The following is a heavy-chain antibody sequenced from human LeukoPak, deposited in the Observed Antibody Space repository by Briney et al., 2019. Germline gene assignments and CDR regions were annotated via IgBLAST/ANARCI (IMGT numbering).Heavy chain of an antibody. D-gene: IGHD6-13*01. CDR2: IYPDDSNT. CDR3: ARQGAAGKYYYYYMDV. CDR1: GYSFTSYW. V-gene: IGHV5-51*01. Sequence: GESLKISCKGSGYSFTSYWIGWVRQMPGQGLEWMGIIYPDDSNTIYGPSFQGQVTISADKSINTAYLEWSSLKASDTAIYYCARQGAAGKYYYYYMDVWGKGTTVTVSS. J-gene: IGHJ6*03.